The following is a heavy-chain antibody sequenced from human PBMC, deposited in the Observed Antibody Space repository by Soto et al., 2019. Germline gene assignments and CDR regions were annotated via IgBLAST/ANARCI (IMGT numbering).Heavy chain of an antibody. D-gene: IGHD1-7*01. CDR2: ISSSSSYI. J-gene: IGHJ4*02. CDR1: GFTFSSYS. CDR3: PRDELELPADFDY. Sequence: GGSLRLSCAASGFTFSSYSMNWVRQAPGKGLEWVSSISSSSSYIYYADSVKGRFTISRDNAKNSLYLQMNSLRAEDTAVYYCPRDELELPADFDYWGQGTPVTVSS. V-gene: IGHV3-21*01.